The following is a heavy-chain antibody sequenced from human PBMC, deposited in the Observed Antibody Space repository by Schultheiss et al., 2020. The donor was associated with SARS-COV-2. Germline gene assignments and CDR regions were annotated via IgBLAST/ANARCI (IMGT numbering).Heavy chain of an antibody. J-gene: IGHJ4*02. V-gene: IGHV3-30*03. CDR2: ISYDGSDK. CDR3: ARDVAGTDY. D-gene: IGHD6-13*01. CDR1: GFTFSRYG. Sequence: GGSLRLSCAASGFTFSRYGMHWVRQAPGKGLEWFSFISYDGSDKYYADSVKGRFTISRDNAKNSLYLQMNSLRDEDTAVYYCARDVAGTDYWGQGTLVTVSS.